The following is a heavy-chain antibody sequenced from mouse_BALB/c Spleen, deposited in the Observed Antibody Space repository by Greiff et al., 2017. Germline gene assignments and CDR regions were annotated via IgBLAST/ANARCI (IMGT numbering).Heavy chain of an antibody. V-gene: IGHV3-2*02. Sequence: ESGPGLVKPSQSLSLTCTVTGYSITSDYAWNWIRQFPGNKLEWMGYISYSGSTSYNPSLKSRISITRDTSKNQFFLQLNSVTTEDTATYYCARGGTGDYWGQGTTLTVSS. CDR3: ARGGTGDY. J-gene: IGHJ2*01. CDR2: ISYSGST. D-gene: IGHD3-3*01. CDR1: GYSITSDYA.